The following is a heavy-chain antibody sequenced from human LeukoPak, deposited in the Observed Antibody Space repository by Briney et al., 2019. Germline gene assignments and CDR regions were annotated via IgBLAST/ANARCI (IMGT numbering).Heavy chain of an antibody. CDR2: IKEDESEK. V-gene: IGHV3-7*01. J-gene: IGHJ4*02. D-gene: IGHD1-26*01. CDR1: LFPFSNHW. Sequence: GGSLGLSCAASLFPFSNHWMSWVRQAPGKGLEWVANIKEDESEKYYVASVKGRFTISRDNAKNSLYLQMNSLRVEDTAAYYCARQQHSGSYGYFDYWGQGTLVTVSS. CDR3: ARQQHSGSYGYFDY.